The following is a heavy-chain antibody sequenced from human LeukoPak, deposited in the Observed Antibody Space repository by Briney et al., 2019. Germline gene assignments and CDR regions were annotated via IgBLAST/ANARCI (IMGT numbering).Heavy chain of an antibody. CDR1: GFTFSSYS. CDR2: ISSSSSYI. CDR3: ARAGSGYRDY. D-gene: IGHD3-3*01. Sequence: GGSLRLSCATSGFTFSSYSMNWVRQAPGKGLEWVSSISSSSSYIYYADSVKGRFTISRDNAKNSLYLQMNSLRAEDTAVYYCARAGSGYRDYWGQGTLVTASS. V-gene: IGHV3-21*01. J-gene: IGHJ4*02.